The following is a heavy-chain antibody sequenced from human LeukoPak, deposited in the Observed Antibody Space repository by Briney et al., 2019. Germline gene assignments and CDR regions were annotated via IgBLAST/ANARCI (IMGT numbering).Heavy chain of an antibody. CDR3: ARANTYYYDSSGYHPYNWFDP. CDR2: IYYSGST. D-gene: IGHD3-22*01. V-gene: IGHV4-39*07. Sequence: SETLSLTCTVSGGSISSSSYYWGWIRQPPGKGLEWIGSIYYSGSTYYNPSLKSRVTISVDKSKNQFSLKLSSVTAADTAVHYCARANTYYYDSSGYHPYNWFDPWGQGTLVTVSS. CDR1: GGSISSSSYY. J-gene: IGHJ5*02.